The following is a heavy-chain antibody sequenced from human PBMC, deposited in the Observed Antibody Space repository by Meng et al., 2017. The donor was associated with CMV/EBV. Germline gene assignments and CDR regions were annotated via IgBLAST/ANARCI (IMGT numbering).Heavy chain of an antibody. D-gene: IGHD4-11*01. Sequence: GESLKISCAASGFTFSNAWMSWVRQAPGKGLEWVSSISSSSSYIYYADSVKGRFTISRDDAKNSLYLQMNSLRAEDTAVYYCAKGLDYYYGMDVWGQGTTVTVSS. CDR2: ISSSSSYI. J-gene: IGHJ6*02. V-gene: IGHV3-21*01. CDR3: AKGLDYYYGMDV. CDR1: GFTFSNAW.